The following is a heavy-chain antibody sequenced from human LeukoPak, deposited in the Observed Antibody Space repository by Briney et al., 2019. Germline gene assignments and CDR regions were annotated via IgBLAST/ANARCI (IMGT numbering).Heavy chain of an antibody. V-gene: IGHV3-48*01. CDR3: ARDVGGSLDY. D-gene: IGHD1-26*01. Sequence: GGSLRLSCAASGFTFSSYSVNWVRQAPGKGPEWVSYISSSSSTIYYADSVKGRFTISRDNAKNSLYLQMNSLRAEDTAVYYCARDVGGSLDYWGQGTLVTVSS. CDR2: ISSSSSTI. CDR1: GFTFSSYS. J-gene: IGHJ4*02.